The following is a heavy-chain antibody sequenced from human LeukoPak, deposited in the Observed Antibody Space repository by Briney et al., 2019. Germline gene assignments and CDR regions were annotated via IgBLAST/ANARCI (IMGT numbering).Heavy chain of an antibody. Sequence: GGSLRLSCVASGFTFSTYWMSWVRQAPGKGLVWISGIGGSGSSTYYADSEKGRFTISRDNSKNTLYLQMNSLRAEDTAVYYCAKAGYSYGFYYYYMDVWGKGTTVTVSS. CDR3: AKAGYSYGFYYYYMDV. V-gene: IGHV3-23*01. D-gene: IGHD5-18*01. CDR1: GFTFSTYW. CDR2: IGGSGSST. J-gene: IGHJ6*03.